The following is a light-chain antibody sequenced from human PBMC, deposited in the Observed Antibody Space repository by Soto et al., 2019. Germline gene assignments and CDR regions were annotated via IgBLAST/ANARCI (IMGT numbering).Light chain of an antibody. V-gene: IGLV2-14*03. CDR3: SSWTSGATSV. Sequence: QSALTQPASVSGSPGQSITISCAGTSSDVGAYNYVSWYQHHPGKAPKLMIYDVNNRPSGDSNRFSGSKSGNTASLTISGLQAEDEADYYCSSWTSGATSVFGSGTKLTVL. CDR1: SSDVGAYNY. CDR2: DVN. J-gene: IGLJ1*01.